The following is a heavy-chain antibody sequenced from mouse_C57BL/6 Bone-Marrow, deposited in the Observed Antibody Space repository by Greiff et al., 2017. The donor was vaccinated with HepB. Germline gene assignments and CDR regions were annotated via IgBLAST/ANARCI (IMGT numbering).Heavy chain of an antibody. CDR1: GYTFTSYW. V-gene: IGHV1-50*01. J-gene: IGHJ3*01. D-gene: IGHD1-1*01. CDR3: ARYYGSGGFAY. CDR2: IDPSDSYT. Sequence: QVQLQQSGAELVKPGASVKLSCKASGYTFTSYWMQWVKQRPGQGLEWIGEIDPSDSYTNYNQKFKVKATLTVDTSSSTAYMQLSSLTSEDSAVYYCARYYGSGGFAYWGQGTLVTVSA.